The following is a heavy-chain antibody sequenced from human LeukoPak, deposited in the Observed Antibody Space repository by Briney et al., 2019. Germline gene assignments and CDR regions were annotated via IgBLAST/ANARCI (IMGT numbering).Heavy chain of an antibody. CDR1: GFTFMSST. Sequence: SVRVSCKASGFTFMSSTMQWVRQARGQRLEWIGWIVVGGGNTNYAQKFRERVTITSGMSTSTAYMELSSLRSEDTAVYYCAAEFDYGSGSYPFDYWGRGTLVTVSS. V-gene: IGHV1-58*02. J-gene: IGHJ4*02. CDR3: AAEFDYGSGSYPFDY. CDR2: IVVGGGNT. D-gene: IGHD3-10*01.